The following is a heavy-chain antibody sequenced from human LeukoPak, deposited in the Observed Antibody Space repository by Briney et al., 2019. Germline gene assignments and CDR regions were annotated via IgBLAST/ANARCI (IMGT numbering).Heavy chain of an antibody. CDR3: TRPSEDLTADYTLYGMDV. Sequence: PGVSLRLSCAASGFTFSCSAMDWVPQASGKGLEWDGRLRSKANSYATAYAASVKGRFTISRDDSKNTASLQMNSLKTEYTAVYYCTRPSEDLTADYTLYGMDVWGQGTTVTVSS. CDR1: GFTFSCSA. CDR2: LRSKANSYAT. V-gene: IGHV3-73*01. J-gene: IGHJ6*02. D-gene: IGHD3-9*01.